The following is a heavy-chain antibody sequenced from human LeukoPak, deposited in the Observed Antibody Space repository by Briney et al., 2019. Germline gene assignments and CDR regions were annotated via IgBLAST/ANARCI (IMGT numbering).Heavy chain of an antibody. Sequence: SETLSLTCAVYGGSFRGYYWSWIRQPPGKGLEWIGEINHSGSTNYNPSLKSRVTISVDTSKNQFSLKLSSVTAADTAVYYCARLYLYDSSGYHYFDYWGQGTLVTVSS. V-gene: IGHV4-34*01. J-gene: IGHJ4*02. CDR3: ARLYLYDSSGYHYFDY. CDR1: GGSFRGYY. D-gene: IGHD3-22*01. CDR2: INHSGST.